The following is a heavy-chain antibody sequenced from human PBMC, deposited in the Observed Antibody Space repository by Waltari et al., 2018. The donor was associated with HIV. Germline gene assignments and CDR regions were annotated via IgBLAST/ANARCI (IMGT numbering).Heavy chain of an antibody. CDR1: GFSFSSSA. D-gene: IGHD2-2*01. V-gene: IGHV3-23*01. CDR2: ISGSGDST. J-gene: IGHJ4*02. Sequence: EVQLLVSGGGLVQPGGSLRLPCAAYGFSFSSSAMSWVRHAPGKVLDLVSVISGSGDSTFYADSVKGRFTISRDDSKNTLYLQMNSLSAEDTAVYYCANASSASCYASLHYWGQGTLVTVSS. CDR3: ANASSASCYASLHY.